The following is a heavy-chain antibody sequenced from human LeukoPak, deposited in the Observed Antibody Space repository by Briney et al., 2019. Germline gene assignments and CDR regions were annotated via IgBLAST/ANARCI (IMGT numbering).Heavy chain of an antibody. V-gene: IGHV3-23*01. Sequence: GGSLRLSCAASGFTFSSYAMSWVRQAPGKGLEWVSAISGSGGSTYYADSVKGRFTISRDNAKNSLYLQMNSLRAEDTAVYYCARSGDHYDSSGYYWLLDYWGQGTLVTVSS. CDR3: ARSGDHYDSSGYYWLLDY. CDR1: GFTFSSYA. D-gene: IGHD3-22*01. J-gene: IGHJ4*02. CDR2: ISGSGGST.